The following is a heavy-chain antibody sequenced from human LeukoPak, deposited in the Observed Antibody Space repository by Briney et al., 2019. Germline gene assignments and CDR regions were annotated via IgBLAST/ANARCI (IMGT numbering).Heavy chain of an antibody. CDR2: ISYSGST. J-gene: IGHJ6*03. V-gene: IGHV4-59*01. CDR1: GGSISSYY. CDR3: ARAPERWYSYGSYTYYMDV. Sequence: SETLSLTCTVSGGSISSYYWNWIRQPPGKGLEWIGSISYSGSTNYNPSLESRVTISVGTSKNQISLKLSSVTAADTTVYYCARAPERWYSYGSYTYYMDVWGKGTTVTVSS. D-gene: IGHD5-18*01.